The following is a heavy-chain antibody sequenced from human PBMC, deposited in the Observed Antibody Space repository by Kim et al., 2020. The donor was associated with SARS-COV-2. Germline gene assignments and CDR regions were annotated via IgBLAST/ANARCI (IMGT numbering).Heavy chain of an antibody. Sequence: SVKVSCKASGGFFYNYIISWVRQAPGQGLEWVGGIIPFFGTSNYAQKFHGRVKITADDSTTTAYMELSSLKSEDTAIYFCARGVGIAVPNITAPYDFWGQGTLVTVSS. V-gene: IGHV1-69*13. CDR1: GGFFYNYI. CDR3: ARGVGIAVPNITAPYDF. J-gene: IGHJ4*02. CDR2: IIPFFGTS. D-gene: IGHD6-19*01.